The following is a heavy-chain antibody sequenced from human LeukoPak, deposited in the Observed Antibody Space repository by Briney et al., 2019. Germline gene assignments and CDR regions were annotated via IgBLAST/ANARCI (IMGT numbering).Heavy chain of an antibody. CDR3: AREDASAFDI. CDR2: ISNDGSNK. Sequence: GGSLRLSCAASGFTFSTYPMHWVRQAPGKGLEWVAVISNDGSNKYYADSVKGRFTLSRDSSKNTLYLQMNSLRAEDTAVYYCAREDASAFDIWGQGTMVTVSS. D-gene: IGHD3-16*01. CDR1: GFTFSTYP. J-gene: IGHJ3*02. V-gene: IGHV3-30*04.